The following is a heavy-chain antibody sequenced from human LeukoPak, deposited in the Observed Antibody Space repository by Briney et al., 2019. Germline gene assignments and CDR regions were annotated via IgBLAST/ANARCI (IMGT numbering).Heavy chain of an antibody. CDR1: VGTFSSYA. Sequence: ASVKVSCKASVGTFSSYAISWVRQAPGQGLEWMGRIIPILGIANYAQKFQGRVTITAGKSTSTAYMELSSLRSEDTAVYYCAALNPIAVAGTGYFDLWGRGTLVTVSS. CDR2: IIPILGIA. V-gene: IGHV1-69*04. D-gene: IGHD6-19*01. CDR3: AALNPIAVAGTGYFDL. J-gene: IGHJ2*01.